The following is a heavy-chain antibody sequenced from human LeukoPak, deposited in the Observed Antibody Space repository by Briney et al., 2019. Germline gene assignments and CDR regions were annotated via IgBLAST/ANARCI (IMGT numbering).Heavy chain of an antibody. J-gene: IGHJ5*02. D-gene: IGHD6-19*01. Sequence: ASVKVSCKVSAYTLTELSMHWVRQAPGKGLEWMGGFDPEDGETIYAQRFQGRVTMTEDTSTDTAYMELSSLRSEDAAVYYCATDEAGGWFDPWGQGTLVTVSS. CDR2: FDPEDGET. CDR1: AYTLTELS. CDR3: ATDEAGGWFDP. V-gene: IGHV1-24*01.